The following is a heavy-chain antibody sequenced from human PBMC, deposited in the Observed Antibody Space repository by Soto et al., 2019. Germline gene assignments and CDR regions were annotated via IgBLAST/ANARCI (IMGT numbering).Heavy chain of an antibody. Sequence: GSGPTLVNPTQTLTLTCTFSGFSLTTSGVGVGWIRQPPGKALEWLALIYWNDDKRYSPSLKGMLTITKDTSKNQVVLAMTNMDPVDTATYYCAHHTIEPTTHWFDPWGPGALVTVSS. D-gene: IGHD1-1*01. V-gene: IGHV2-5*01. CDR3: AHHTIEPTTHWFDP. CDR2: IYWNDDK. J-gene: IGHJ5*02. CDR1: GFSLTTSGVG.